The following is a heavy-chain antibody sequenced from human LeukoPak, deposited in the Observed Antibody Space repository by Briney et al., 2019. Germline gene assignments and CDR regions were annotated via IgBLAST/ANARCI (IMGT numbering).Heavy chain of an antibody. D-gene: IGHD5-12*01. CDR1: GVTFSTYV. V-gene: IGHV3-23*01. J-gene: IGHJ4*02. CDR3: AKGSGYDTDFDY. CDR2: ISGSGDNT. Sequence: PGGSLRLSCAASGVTFSTYVMSWVRQAPGKGLGWVSGISGSGDNTYYADSVKGRFTISRDNSKNTLYLQMNSLRAEDTAVYYCAKGSGYDTDFDYWGQGTLVSVSS.